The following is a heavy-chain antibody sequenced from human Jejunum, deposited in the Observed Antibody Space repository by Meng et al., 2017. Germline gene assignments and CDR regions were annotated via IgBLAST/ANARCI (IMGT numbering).Heavy chain of an antibody. J-gene: IGHJ3*02. CDR2: ITNSGSHI. Sequence: GESLKISCAASEFTFRNYEMNWVRQAPGRGLEWVSYITNSGSHIFYADSVKGRFTCSRDNAKNSLYLQMNSLRAEDTAVYYCAREIVGARGDALDMWGPGTRVTGSS. V-gene: IGHV3-48*03. CDR1: EFTFRNYE. CDR3: AREIVGARGDALDM. D-gene: IGHD1-26*01.